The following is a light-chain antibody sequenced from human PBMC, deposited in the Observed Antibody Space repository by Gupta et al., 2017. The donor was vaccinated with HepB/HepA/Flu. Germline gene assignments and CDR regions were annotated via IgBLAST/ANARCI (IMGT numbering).Light chain of an antibody. Sequence: QSALTQPTSASGSPGQSVTISCTGTSSDVGGYNYVSWYQQHPGKAPKLMIHEVIKRPSGVPDRFSGSKSGNTASLTVSGLQAEDEAEYYCSSYADSDNWVFGGGTKLTVL. CDR2: EVI. CDR1: SSDVGGYNY. V-gene: IGLV2-8*01. J-gene: IGLJ3*02. CDR3: SSYADSDNWV.